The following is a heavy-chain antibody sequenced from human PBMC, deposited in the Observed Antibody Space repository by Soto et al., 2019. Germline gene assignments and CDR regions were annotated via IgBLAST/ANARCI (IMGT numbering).Heavy chain of an antibody. Sequence: ASVKVSCKASGYTFTSYAMHWVRQAPGQRLEWMGWISAYNGNTNYAQKLQGRVTMTTDTSTSTAYMELRSLRSDDTAVYYCARSDCSGGSCYSYYFDYWGQGTLVTVSS. CDR1: GYTFTSYA. CDR2: ISAYNGNT. D-gene: IGHD2-15*01. V-gene: IGHV1-18*01. J-gene: IGHJ4*02. CDR3: ARSDCSGGSCYSYYFDY.